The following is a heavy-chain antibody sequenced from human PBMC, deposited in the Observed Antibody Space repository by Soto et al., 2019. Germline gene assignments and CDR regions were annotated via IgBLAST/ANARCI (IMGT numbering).Heavy chain of an antibody. D-gene: IGHD4-17*01. J-gene: IGHJ5*02. CDR2: IYYSGST. CDR1: GGSISNYY. Sequence: SETLSLTCTVSGGSISNYYWTWIRHPPGKKLEWIGYIYYSGSTNYNPSLKSRVTISVDTSKNQFSPKLYSVTTADTAMYYCARLPWADYGGIFDPWGQGTLVTVSS. V-gene: IGHV4-59*01. CDR3: ARLPWADYGGIFDP.